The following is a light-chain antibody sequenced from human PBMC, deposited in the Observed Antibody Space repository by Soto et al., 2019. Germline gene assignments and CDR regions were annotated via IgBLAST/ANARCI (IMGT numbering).Light chain of an antibody. CDR2: DAS. J-gene: IGKJ1*01. V-gene: IGKV1-5*01. Sequence: DIQMTQSPSTLSASVGDRVTITCRASQSISSWLAWYQQKPGKAPKLLIYDASSLESGVPSRFSGSGSGTEFNLTISSLQPDDFATYYCQLSNRFGTFGHGT. CDR1: QSISSW. CDR3: QLSNRFGT.